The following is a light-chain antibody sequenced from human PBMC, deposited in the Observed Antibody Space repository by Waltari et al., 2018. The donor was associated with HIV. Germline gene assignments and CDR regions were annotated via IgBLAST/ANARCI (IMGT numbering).Light chain of an antibody. V-gene: IGLV2-23*02. CDR3: CSYGHSATFVV. CDR2: EVT. J-gene: IGLJ2*01. CDR1: SSDVGIDSL. Sequence: QAALTQPASVSGSPGQSITISCTETSSDVGIDSLVSWYQQYEGKAPKLLIYEVTKRPSTTSRRFSCSKSGNTASLTISDRQAEDEADYYCCSYGHSATFVVFGGGTRVTV.